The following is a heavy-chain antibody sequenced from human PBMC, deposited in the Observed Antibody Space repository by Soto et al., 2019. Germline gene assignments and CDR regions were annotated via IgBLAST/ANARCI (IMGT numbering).Heavy chain of an antibody. D-gene: IGHD6-19*01. CDR2: INPSGGST. V-gene: IGHV1-46*01. J-gene: IGHJ4*02. Sequence: ASVKVSCKASGYTFTSYYMHWVRQAPGQGLEWMGIINPSGGSTSYAQKFQGRVTMTRGTSTSTVYMVLSSLRSEDTAVYYCARAGGLGAVAVDYWGQGTLVTVSS. CDR1: GYTFTSYY. CDR3: ARAGGLGAVAVDY.